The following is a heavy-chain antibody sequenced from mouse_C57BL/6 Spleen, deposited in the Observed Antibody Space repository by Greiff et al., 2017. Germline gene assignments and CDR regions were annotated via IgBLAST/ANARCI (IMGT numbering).Heavy chain of an antibody. J-gene: IGHJ3*01. Sequence: DVKLVESGGGLVKPGGSLKLSCAASGFTFSDYGMHWVRQAPEKGLEWVAYISSGSSTIYYADTVKGRFTISRDNAKNTLFLQMTSLRSEDTAMYYCAREGSYPFAYWGQGTLVTVSA. CDR2: ISSGSSTI. V-gene: IGHV5-17*01. D-gene: IGHD2-12*01. CDR3: AREGSYPFAY. CDR1: GFTFSDYG.